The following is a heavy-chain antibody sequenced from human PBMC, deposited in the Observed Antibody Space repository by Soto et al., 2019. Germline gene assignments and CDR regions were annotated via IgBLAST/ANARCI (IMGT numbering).Heavy chain of an antibody. CDR2: ISSDSRYI. CDR1: GFTLSNYA. J-gene: IGHJ6*02. Sequence: EVQLVESGGGLVQPGGSLRLSCAASGFTLSNYAVNWVRQAPGKGLEWVSYISSDSRYIYHGDSVKGRFTISRDNARNCVYLQMNSLRDEDTAVYYCARIKLVDFFFINVDVYDMDVWGQGTPVTVSS. D-gene: IGHD2-15*01. V-gene: IGHV3-48*02. CDR3: ARIKLVDFFFINVDVYDMDV.